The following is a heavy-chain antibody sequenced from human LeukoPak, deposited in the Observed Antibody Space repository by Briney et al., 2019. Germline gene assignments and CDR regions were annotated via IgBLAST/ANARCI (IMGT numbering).Heavy chain of an antibody. Sequence: GGSLRLSCAASGFTFSNYWMHWVRQAPGKGLVWVSRIKTDGSSTNYADSVKGRFTLSRDNSKNTLYLQMNSLRAEDTAVYYCAKDPTPYCGGDCSPGYFQHWGQGTLVTVSS. V-gene: IGHV3-74*01. CDR1: GFTFSNYW. CDR3: AKDPTPYCGGDCSPGYFQH. J-gene: IGHJ1*01. D-gene: IGHD2-21*01. CDR2: IKTDGSST.